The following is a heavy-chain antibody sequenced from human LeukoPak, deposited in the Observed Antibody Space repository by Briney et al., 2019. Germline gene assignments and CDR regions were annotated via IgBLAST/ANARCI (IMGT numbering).Heavy chain of an antibody. CDR1: GFTFSRYA. CDR3: ARESPFYGDYDY. V-gene: IGHV3-30-3*01. D-gene: IGHD4-17*01. Sequence: GGSLRLSCAASGFTFSRYAMHWVRQAPGKGLEWVAVISYDGNDKFYADSVKGRFTISRDNAKNSLYLQMNSLRAEDTAVYYCARESPFYGDYDYWGQGTLVTVSS. J-gene: IGHJ4*02. CDR2: ISYDGNDK.